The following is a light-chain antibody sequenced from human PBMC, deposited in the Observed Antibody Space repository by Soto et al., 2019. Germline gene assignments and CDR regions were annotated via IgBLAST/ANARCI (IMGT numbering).Light chain of an antibody. V-gene: IGLV2-14*01. CDR3: SSYTTSGTYVL. J-gene: IGLJ3*02. Sequence: QSALTQPPAASGSPGQSITISCTGTSRDVGAFNYVSWYQQHPDKAPKLLISEVNRRPSGVSHRFSGSKSGNTASLTISGLQPADEADYYCSSYTTSGTYVLFGGGTKVTVL. CDR2: EVN. CDR1: SRDVGAFNY.